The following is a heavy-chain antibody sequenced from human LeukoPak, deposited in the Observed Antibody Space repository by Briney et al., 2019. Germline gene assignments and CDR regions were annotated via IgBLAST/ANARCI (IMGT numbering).Heavy chain of an antibody. CDR3: AGGGVTTNYYYGMDV. CDR2: INPNSGGT. J-gene: IGHJ6*02. D-gene: IGHD4-17*01. V-gene: IGHV1-2*02. Sequence: ASVKVSCKASGYTFTGYYMHWVRQAPGQGLEWMGWINPNSGGTNYAQKFQGRVTMTRDTSISAAYMELSRLRSDDTAVYYCAGGGVTTNYYYGMDVWGQGTTVTVSS. CDR1: GYTFTGYY.